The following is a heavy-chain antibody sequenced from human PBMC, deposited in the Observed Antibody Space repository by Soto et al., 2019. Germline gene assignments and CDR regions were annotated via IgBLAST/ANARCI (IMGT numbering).Heavy chain of an antibody. D-gene: IGHD3-22*01. Sequence: AESLKISCTESGYSFAGYWITWLRQKPVKGLEWMGRIDPSDSQTYYSPSFRGHVTISVTKSITTVFLQWSSLRASDTAMYYCARQIYDSDTGPNFQYYFDSWGQGTLVTVSS. CDR1: GYSFAGYW. CDR2: IDPSDSQT. CDR3: ARQIYDSDTGPNFQYYFDS. V-gene: IGHV5-10-1*01. J-gene: IGHJ4*02.